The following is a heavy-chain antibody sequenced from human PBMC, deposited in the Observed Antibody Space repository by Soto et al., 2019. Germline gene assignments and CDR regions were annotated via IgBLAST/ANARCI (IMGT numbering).Heavy chain of an antibody. CDR2: ISSSSSYI. J-gene: IGHJ4*02. CDR1: GFTFSSYS. D-gene: IGHD6-19*01. Sequence: PGGSLRLSCAASGFTFSSYSMNWVRQAPGKGLEWVSSISSSSSYIYYADSVKGRFTISRDNAKNSLYLQMNSLRAEDTAVYYCAKGTAVARQHFANWGQGTLVTVSS. V-gene: IGHV3-21*01. CDR3: AKGTAVARQHFAN.